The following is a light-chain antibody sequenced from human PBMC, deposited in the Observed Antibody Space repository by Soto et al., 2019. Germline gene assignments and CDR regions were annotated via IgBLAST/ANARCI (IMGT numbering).Light chain of an antibody. CDR3: AAWDDRLNGPV. CDR2: SNN. Sequence: QSALTQPPSASETPGQRVTISCSGSSSNIGSDTVNWYQQLPGTAPKLLIYSNNQRPSGVPDRFSGSKSGTSASLAISGLQSEDEADYYCAAWDDRLNGPVFGGGTKLTVL. J-gene: IGLJ3*02. V-gene: IGLV1-44*01. CDR1: SSNIGSDT.